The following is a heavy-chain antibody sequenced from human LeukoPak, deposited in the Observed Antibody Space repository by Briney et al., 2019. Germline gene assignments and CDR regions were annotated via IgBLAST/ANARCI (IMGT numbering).Heavy chain of an antibody. CDR2: INHSGST. CDR1: GGSFSGYY. D-gene: IGHD3-22*01. CDR3: ASLAHYYDSSGYSLIDY. V-gene: IGHV4-34*01. J-gene: IGHJ4*02. Sequence: SETLSLTCAVYGGSFSGYYWSWIRQPPGKGLEWIGEINHSGSTNYNPSLKSRVTISVDTSKNQFSLKLSSVTAADTAVYYCASLAHYYDSSGYSLIDYWGQGTLVTVSS.